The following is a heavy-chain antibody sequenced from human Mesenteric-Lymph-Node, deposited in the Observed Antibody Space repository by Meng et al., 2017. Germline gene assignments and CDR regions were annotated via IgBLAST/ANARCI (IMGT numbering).Heavy chain of an antibody. V-gene: IGHV3-30*04. CDR1: GFTFSSYA. Sequence: GESLKISCAASGFTFSSYAMHWVRQAPGKGLEWVAVISYDGSNKYYADSVKGRFTISRDNSKNTLYLQMNSLRAEDTAVYYCARGSGSSGPGFDYWGQGTLVTVSS. J-gene: IGHJ4*02. CDR3: ARGSGSSGPGFDY. CDR2: ISYDGSNK. D-gene: IGHD3-10*01.